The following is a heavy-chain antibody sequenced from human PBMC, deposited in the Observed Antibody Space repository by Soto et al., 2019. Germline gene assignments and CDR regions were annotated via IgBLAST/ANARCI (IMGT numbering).Heavy chain of an antibody. CDR2: FRDDDK. Sequence: QITLKESGPTLVRPTQTLTLTCTFSGFSLSSSGVGVGWIRQPPGKAPEWLALFRDDDKRYSPSLKSRLTITKDTSKNQVVLTLTKLDTVDTATYYCARGGWTTYYSPFFDYWGQGTLVTVSS. CDR1: GFSLSSSGVG. D-gene: IGHD3-10*01. CDR3: ARGGWTTYYSPFFDY. V-gene: IGHV2-5*02. J-gene: IGHJ4*02.